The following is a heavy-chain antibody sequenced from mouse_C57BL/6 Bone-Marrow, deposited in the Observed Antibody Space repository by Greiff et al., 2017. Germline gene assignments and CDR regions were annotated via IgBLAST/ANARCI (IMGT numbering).Heavy chain of an antibody. J-gene: IGHJ4*01. CDR2: IHPNSGST. CDR3: AREGYYYGSSYLYYYAMDY. V-gene: IGHV1-64*01. Sequence: QVQLQQPGAELVKPGASVKLSCKASGYTFTSYWMHWVKQRPGQGLEWIGMIHPNSGSTNYNEKFKSKAKLTVDKSSSTAYMQLSSLTSEDSALYYCAREGYYYGSSYLYYYAMDYWGQGTSVTVSS. CDR1: GYTFTSYW. D-gene: IGHD1-1*01.